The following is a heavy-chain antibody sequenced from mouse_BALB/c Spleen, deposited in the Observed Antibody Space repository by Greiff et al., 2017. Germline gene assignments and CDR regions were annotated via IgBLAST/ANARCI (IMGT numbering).Heavy chain of an antibody. CDR1: GYTFTSYW. CDR3: ARGDTSFAY. J-gene: IGHJ3*01. D-gene: IGHD3-3*01. V-gene: IGHV1S81*02. Sequence: QVQLQQPGAELVKPGASVKLSCKASGYTFTSYWMHWVKQRPGQGLEWIGEINPSNGLTNYNEKFKSKATLTVDKSSSTAYMQLSSLTSEDSAVYYCARGDTSFAYWGQGTLVTVSA. CDR2: INPSNGLT.